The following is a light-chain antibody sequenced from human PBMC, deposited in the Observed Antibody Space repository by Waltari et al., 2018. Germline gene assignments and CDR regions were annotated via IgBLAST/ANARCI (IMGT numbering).Light chain of an antibody. J-gene: IGKJ4*01. V-gene: IGKV4-1*01. CDR3: QHYYNNPRT. Sequence: DIVLTQPPDAPSVSLGVRTTINLKPSQSLLRDFNNKHALAWFQQKPGHPPKALIYWASSLETGVPDRFSGSGSGTDFTLTINGLQAEDVAVYYCQHYYNNPRTFGGGTKVEIK. CDR1: QSLLRDFNNKHA. CDR2: WAS.